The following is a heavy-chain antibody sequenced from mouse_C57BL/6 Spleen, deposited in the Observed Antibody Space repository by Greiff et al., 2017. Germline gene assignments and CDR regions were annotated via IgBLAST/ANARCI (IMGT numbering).Heavy chain of an antibody. J-gene: IGHJ4*01. CDR2: ISSGSSTI. D-gene: IGHD4-1*01. Sequence: EVKLVESGGGLVKPGGSLKLSCAASGFTFSDYGMHWVRQAPEKGLEWVAYISSGSSTIYYADTVKGRFTISRDNAKNTLFLQMTSLRSEDTAMYYCARGSNWEAMDYWGQGTSVTVSS. V-gene: IGHV5-17*01. CDR1: GFTFSDYG. CDR3: ARGSNWEAMDY.